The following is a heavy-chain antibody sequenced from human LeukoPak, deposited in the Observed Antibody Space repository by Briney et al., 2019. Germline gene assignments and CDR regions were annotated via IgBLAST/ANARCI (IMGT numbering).Heavy chain of an antibody. CDR2: INPNSGGT. CDR1: GYTLTGYY. V-gene: IGHV1-2*02. D-gene: IGHD3-10*01. Sequence: ASEKVSCKASGYTLTGYYMHWVRQAPGQGLEWMGWINPNSGGTNYAQKFQGRVTMTRDTSTSTDYMELSSLTSDDTAVYYCARDGDGRINFDYWGQGTLVIVSS. J-gene: IGHJ4*02. CDR3: ARDGDGRINFDY.